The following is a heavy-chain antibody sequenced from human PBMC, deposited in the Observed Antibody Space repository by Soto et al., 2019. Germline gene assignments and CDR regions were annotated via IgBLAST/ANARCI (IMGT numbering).Heavy chain of an antibody. J-gene: IGHJ4*02. CDR1: GFTFSSYG. Sequence: GGSLRLSCAASGFTFSSYGMHWVRQAPGKGLEWVAVISYDGSNKYYADSVKGRFTISRDNSKNTLYLQMNSLRAEDTAVYYCAKDPYSHIVATIPPVGEIYWGQGTLVTVSS. CDR3: AKDPYSHIVATIPPVGEIY. V-gene: IGHV3-30*18. D-gene: IGHD5-12*01. CDR2: ISYDGSNK.